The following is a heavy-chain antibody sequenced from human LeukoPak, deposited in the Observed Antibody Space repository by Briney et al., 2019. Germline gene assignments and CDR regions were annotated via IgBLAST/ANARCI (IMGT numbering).Heavy chain of an antibody. V-gene: IGHV3-48*03. Sequence: GGSLRLSCVASGFNVRSYEINWVRQAPGQGLEWLSSISSTGTPIFYTTSVKGRFTISRDDSKNTLYLQMNNLEAEDTAVYYCAREDSSVWNANYWGLGTLVTVSS. CDR3: AREDSSVWNANY. CDR1: GFNVRSYE. D-gene: IGHD6-19*01. CDR2: ISSTGTPI. J-gene: IGHJ4*02.